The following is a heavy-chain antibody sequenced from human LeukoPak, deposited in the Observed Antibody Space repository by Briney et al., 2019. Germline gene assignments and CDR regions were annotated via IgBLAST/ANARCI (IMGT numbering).Heavy chain of an antibody. CDR1: GGSISTYY. CDR2: IHYSGGT. V-gene: IGHV4-59*01. J-gene: IGHJ2*01. Sequence: SETLSLTRTVPGGSISTYYWSWIRQPPGKGLEWIAYIHYSGGTNYNPSLRSRVTISVDTSKNQFSLKLSSVTAADTAVYYCARGLTSSDWYFDLWGRGTLVTVSS. CDR3: ARGLTSSDWYFDL. D-gene: IGHD4/OR15-4a*01.